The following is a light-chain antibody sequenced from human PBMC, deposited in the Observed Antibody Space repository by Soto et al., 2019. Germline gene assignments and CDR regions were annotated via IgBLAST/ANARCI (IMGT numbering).Light chain of an antibody. J-gene: IGLJ3*02. CDR3: YSYSNFNTPWM. Sequence: QSALTQPASVSGSPGQSITISCTGTSSDLGGYNYVSWYQQHPGKAPKLIIYEVTNRPSGVSNRFSGSQSGNTASLTISGLRAEDEADYYCYSYSNFNTPWMFGGGTKVTVL. V-gene: IGLV2-14*01. CDR1: SSDLGGYNY. CDR2: EVT.